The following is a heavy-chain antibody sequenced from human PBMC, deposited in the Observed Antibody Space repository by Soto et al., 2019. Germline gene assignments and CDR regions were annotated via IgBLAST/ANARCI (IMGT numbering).Heavy chain of an antibody. CDR1: GFTFASSA. V-gene: IGHV1-58*01. J-gene: IGHJ6*04. Sequence: GASVKVSCKDSGFTFASSAGRWVRQASGQRLEWIGWIVVGSGNTNYAQKFQERVTITRDMSTSTAYMELSSLRSEDTAVYYCAAVVGPGGLTFVDVWGKGTTVTVSS. D-gene: IGHD3-16*01. CDR3: AAVVGPGGLTFVDV. CDR2: IVVGSGNT.